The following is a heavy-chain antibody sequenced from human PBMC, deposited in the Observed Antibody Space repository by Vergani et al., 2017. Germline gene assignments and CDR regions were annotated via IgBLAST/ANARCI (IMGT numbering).Heavy chain of an antibody. CDR3: ARGIAVALFDY. D-gene: IGHD6-19*01. V-gene: IGHV3-21*01. CDR1: GFTFSSYA. Sequence: EVQLLESGGGLVQPGGSLRLSCAASGFTFSSYAMSWVRQAPGKGLEWVSAISSSSSYIYYADSVKGRFTISRDNAKNSLYLQMNSLRAEDTAVYYCARGIAVALFDYWGQGTLVTVSS. CDR2: ISSSSSYI. J-gene: IGHJ4*02.